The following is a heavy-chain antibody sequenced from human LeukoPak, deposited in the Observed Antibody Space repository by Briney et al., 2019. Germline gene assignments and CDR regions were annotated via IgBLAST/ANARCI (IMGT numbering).Heavy chain of an antibody. Sequence: PGGSLRLSCAASGFTFSDYYMSWIRQAPGKGLEWVSYISSSGSTIYYADSAKGRFTISRDNAKNSLYLQMNSLRAEDTAVYYCARGAAGPYYDSSGYYYEVNWFDPWGQGTLVTVSS. CDR1: GFTFSDYY. CDR2: ISSSGSTI. V-gene: IGHV3-11*01. J-gene: IGHJ5*02. D-gene: IGHD3-22*01. CDR3: ARGAAGPYYDSSGYYYEVNWFDP.